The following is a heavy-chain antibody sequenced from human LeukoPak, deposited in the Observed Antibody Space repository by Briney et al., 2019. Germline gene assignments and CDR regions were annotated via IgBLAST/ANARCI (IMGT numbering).Heavy chain of an antibody. V-gene: IGHV3-48*03. D-gene: IGHD6-19*01. J-gene: IGHJ4*02. CDR1: GFTFSSYA. CDR3: ARDGGSAWFLDY. Sequence: QPGGSLRLSCAASGFTFSSYAMSWIRQAPGKGLEWVSYISSSGNTTYNADSVKGRFSITRDNAKNSLYLQMNSLRAEDTAVYYCARDGGSAWFLDYWGQGTLVTVSS. CDR2: ISSSGNTT.